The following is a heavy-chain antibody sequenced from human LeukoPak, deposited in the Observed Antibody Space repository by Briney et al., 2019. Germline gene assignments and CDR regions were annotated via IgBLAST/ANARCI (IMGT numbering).Heavy chain of an antibody. CDR3: AREAPDAFDI. Sequence: SETLSLTCTVSGGSISSYYWSWIRQPPGRGLEWSGYIYFSGSTNYNPSLKSRVTISVDTSKIQFSLKLSSVTAADTAVYSCAREAPDAFDIWGQGTMVTVSS. CDR1: GGSISSYY. J-gene: IGHJ3*02. V-gene: IGHV4-59*01. CDR2: IYFSGST.